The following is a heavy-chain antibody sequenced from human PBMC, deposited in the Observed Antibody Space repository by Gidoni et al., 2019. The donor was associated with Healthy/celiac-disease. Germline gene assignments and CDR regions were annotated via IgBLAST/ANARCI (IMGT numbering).Heavy chain of an antibody. Sequence: EVQLVESGGGLVQPAGSLRLSCAASGFTVSSHYMSWVRQAPGKGLEWVSVIYSGGSTYYADSVKGRFTISRDNSKNTLYLQMNSLRAEDTAVYYCARDLGLLWFGELVAFDIWGQGTMVTVSS. CDR1: GFTVSSHY. CDR3: ARDLGLLWFGELVAFDI. V-gene: IGHV3-66*01. D-gene: IGHD3-10*01. CDR2: IYSGGST. J-gene: IGHJ3*02.